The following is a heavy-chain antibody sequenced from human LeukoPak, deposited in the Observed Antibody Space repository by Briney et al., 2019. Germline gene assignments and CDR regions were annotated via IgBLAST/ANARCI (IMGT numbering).Heavy chain of an antibody. CDR1: GGSISSYY. J-gene: IGHJ4*02. CDR2: IYTSGST. Sequence: PSETLSLTCTVSGGSISSYYWSWIRQPAGKGPEWIGRIYTSGSTNYNPSLKSRVTISVDKSKNQFSLKLSSVTAADTAVYYCARSYSSGWYYFDYWGQGTLVTVSS. D-gene: IGHD6-19*01. CDR3: ARSYSSGWYYFDY. V-gene: IGHV4-4*07.